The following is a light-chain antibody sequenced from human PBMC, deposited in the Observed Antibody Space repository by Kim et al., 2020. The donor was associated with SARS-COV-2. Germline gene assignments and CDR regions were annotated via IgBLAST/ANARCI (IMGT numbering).Light chain of an antibody. Sequence: PGRTVTLPWCHRPGAVTSCHNPYWFQQKPGQAPRTLIYDTINKHAWTPARFSGSLLGGKAALTLSGAQPEDEADYYCLLSYSSGWVFGGGTQLTVL. CDR2: DTI. CDR3: LLSYSSGWV. CDR1: PGAVTSCHN. V-gene: IGLV7-46*01. J-gene: IGLJ3*02.